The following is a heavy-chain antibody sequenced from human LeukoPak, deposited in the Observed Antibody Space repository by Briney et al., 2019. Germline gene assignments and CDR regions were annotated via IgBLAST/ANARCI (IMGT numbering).Heavy chain of an antibody. CDR2: IYYSGST. J-gene: IGHJ4*02. CDR3: ARRRTVRGVTHFDY. D-gene: IGHD3-10*01. V-gene: IGHV4-39*07. CDR1: GGSISSSSYY. Sequence: SETLSLTCTVSGGSISSSSYYWGWIRQPPGKGLEWIGSIYYSGSTYYNPSLKSRVTISVDTSKNQFSLKLSSVTAADTAVYYCARRRTVRGVTHFDYWGQGTLVTVSS.